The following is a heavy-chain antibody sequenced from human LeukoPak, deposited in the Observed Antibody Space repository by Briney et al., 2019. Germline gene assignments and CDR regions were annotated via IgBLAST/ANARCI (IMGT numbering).Heavy chain of an antibody. CDR3: VRHPWRMGSRDYNFDD. CDR2: IYYSGST. V-gene: IGHV4-59*08. J-gene: IGHJ4*02. D-gene: IGHD3-16*01. Sequence: SETLSLTCTVSGGSISGYYWSWIRQPPGKGLEWIGHIYYSGSTNYNPSLKSRVTISVDTSKNQFSLKMTSVTAADTAVYYCVRHPWRMGSRDYNFDDWGQGTPVTVSS. CDR1: GGSISGYY.